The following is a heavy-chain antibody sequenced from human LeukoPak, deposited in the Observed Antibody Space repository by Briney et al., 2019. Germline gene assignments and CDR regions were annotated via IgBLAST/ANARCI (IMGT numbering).Heavy chain of an antibody. D-gene: IGHD3-10*01. CDR3: ARDLQFGEFDY. V-gene: IGHV4-59*01. J-gene: IGHJ4*02. CDR1: GGSISSYY. CDR2: IYYSGST. Sequence: SETLSLTCTVSGGSISSYYWSWIRQPPGKGLEWIGYIYYSGSTNYNPSLKSRVTISVDTSKNQFSLKLGSVTAADTAVYYCARDLQFGEFDYWGQGTLVTVSS.